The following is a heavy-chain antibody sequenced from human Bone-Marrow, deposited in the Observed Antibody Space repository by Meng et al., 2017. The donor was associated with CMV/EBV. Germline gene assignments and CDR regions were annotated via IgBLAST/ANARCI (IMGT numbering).Heavy chain of an antibody. J-gene: IGHJ4*02. CDR3: ARDQGRVWRD. Sequence: QVQLVESGGGVVPPGRSLRLSCAASGFTFSSYAMHWVCQAPGKGLEWVAVISYDGSNKYYADSVKGRFTISRDNSKNTLYLQMNSLRAEDTAVYYCARDQGRVWRDWGQGTLVTVSS. CDR1: GFTFSSYA. V-gene: IGHV3-30-3*01. D-gene: IGHD2-21*01. CDR2: ISYDGSNK.